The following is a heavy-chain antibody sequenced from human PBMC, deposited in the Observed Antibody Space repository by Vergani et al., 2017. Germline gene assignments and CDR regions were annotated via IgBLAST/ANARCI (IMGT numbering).Heavy chain of an antibody. Sequence: QVQLVESGGGVVQPGRSLRLSCAASGFTFSSYAMHWVRQAPGKGLEWVAVISYDGSNKYYAVSVKGRFTISRDNSKNTLYLQMNSLRAEDTAVYYCARSGWELLDSFFDYWGQGTLVTVSS. D-gene: IGHD1-26*01. CDR1: GFTFSSYA. CDR3: ARSGWELLDSFFDY. J-gene: IGHJ4*02. CDR2: ISYDGSNK. V-gene: IGHV3-30-3*01.